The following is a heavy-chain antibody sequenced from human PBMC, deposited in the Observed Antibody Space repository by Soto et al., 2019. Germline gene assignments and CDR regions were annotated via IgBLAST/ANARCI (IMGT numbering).Heavy chain of an antibody. CDR3: ASRKERSGPNYFDY. J-gene: IGHJ4*02. CDR1: RYTFTTYD. Sequence: ASVKVSCKASRYTFTTYDINWVRQAPGQGLEWMGWMNPYTGKAGYAQKFQGRVTMTRDNSISTAYMELSSLRSDDTAVYYCASRKERSGPNYFDYWGLGTLVTVSS. V-gene: IGHV1-8*01. D-gene: IGHD6-25*01. CDR2: MNPYTGKA.